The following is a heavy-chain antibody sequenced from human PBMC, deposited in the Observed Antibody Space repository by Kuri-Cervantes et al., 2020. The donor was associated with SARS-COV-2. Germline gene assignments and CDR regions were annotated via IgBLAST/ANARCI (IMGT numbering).Heavy chain of an antibody. Sequence: AAVNVSCKVSGYTLTELSMHWVRQAPGKGLEWMGGFDPEDGETIYAQKFQGRVTITENTSTDTAYMELSSLTSEDTAIYYCYCAPKEGFDSWGQGTLVTVSS. CDR2: FDPEDGET. V-gene: IGHV1-24*01. J-gene: IGHJ4*02. D-gene: IGHD2-21*01. CDR1: GYTLTELS. CDR3: YCAPKEGFDS.